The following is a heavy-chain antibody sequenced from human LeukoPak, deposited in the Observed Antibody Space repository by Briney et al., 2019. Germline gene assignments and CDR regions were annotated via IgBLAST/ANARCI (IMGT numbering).Heavy chain of an antibody. CDR3: AGDLGRYCSGGSCHYYSYYMDV. CDR2: ISTYNGNT. J-gene: IGHJ6*03. CDR1: GYTFTSYG. D-gene: IGHD2-15*01. Sequence: VASVKVSCKASGYTFTSYGISWVRQAPGQGLEWMGWISTYNGNTNYAQKLQGRVTMTTDTSTSTAYMELRRLRSDDTAVYYCAGDLGRYCSGGSCHYYSYYMDVWGKGTTVTVSS. V-gene: IGHV1-18*01.